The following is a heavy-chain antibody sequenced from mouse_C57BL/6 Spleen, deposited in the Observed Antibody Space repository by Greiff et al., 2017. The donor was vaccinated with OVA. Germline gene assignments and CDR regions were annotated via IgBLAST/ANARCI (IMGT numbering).Heavy chain of an antibody. V-gene: IGHV1-50*01. CDR3: GRRGDDGYYRY. CDR2: IDPSDSYT. D-gene: IGHD2-3*01. J-gene: IGHJ3*01. CDR1: GYTFTSYW. Sequence: QVQLQQPGAELVKPGASVKLSCKASGYTFTSYWMQWVKQRPGQGLEWIGEIDPSDSYTNYNQKFKGKATLTVDTSSSTAYMQLSSLTSEDSAVYYWGRRGDDGYYRYWGQGTLVTVSA.